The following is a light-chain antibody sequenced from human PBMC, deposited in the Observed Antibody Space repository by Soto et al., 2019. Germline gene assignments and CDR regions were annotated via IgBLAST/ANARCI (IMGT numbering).Light chain of an antibody. Sequence: QSVLTQPPSASGTPGPRVTISCSGSGSNIGSNTVNWYQQLPGPANKLLIYSNNQRPSGVPDRFSGSKSGTSASLAISGLQSEDEADYYCATWDDSLDGLVFGGGTKLTVL. CDR1: GSNIGSNT. CDR3: ATWDDSLDGLV. J-gene: IGLJ3*02. CDR2: SNN. V-gene: IGLV1-44*01.